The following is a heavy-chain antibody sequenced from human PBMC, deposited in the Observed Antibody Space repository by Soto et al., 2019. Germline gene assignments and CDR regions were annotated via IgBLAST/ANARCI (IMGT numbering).Heavy chain of an antibody. Sequence: QVHLVQSGAEVKKPGASVKVSCTASGYTFTNFGISWVRQAPGQGLEWMGWISAYNGNTNYAQKCQGRVTMTTDTSTSTAYIELRSLRSDATAVYYCARGGTPVDHWGQGTLVTVSS. CDR3: ARGGTPVDH. CDR2: ISAYNGNT. V-gene: IGHV1-18*01. J-gene: IGHJ4*02. CDR1: GYTFTNFG. D-gene: IGHD3-16*01.